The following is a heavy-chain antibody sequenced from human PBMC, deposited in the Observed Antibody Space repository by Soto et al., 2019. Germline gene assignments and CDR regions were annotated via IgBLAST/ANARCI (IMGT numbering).Heavy chain of an antibody. V-gene: IGHV3-23*01. J-gene: IGHJ6*02. Sequence: EVQLLESGGGLVQPGGSLRLSCAASGFTFSSYAMSWVRQAPGKGLEWVLAISGSGGSTYYAHSVKGRFTISRDHSKKTLYLQMNSLRAEDTAVYYCAKVHDYVWGSYRSRGYYYGMDVWGQGTTVTVSS. CDR3: AKVHDYVWGSYRSRGYYYGMDV. D-gene: IGHD3-16*02. CDR1: GFTFSSYA. CDR2: ISGSGGST.